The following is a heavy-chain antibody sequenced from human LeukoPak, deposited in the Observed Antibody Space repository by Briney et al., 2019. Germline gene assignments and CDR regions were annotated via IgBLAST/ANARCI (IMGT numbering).Heavy chain of an antibody. J-gene: IGHJ4*02. V-gene: IGHV3-21*06. CDR3: ARDTRQTSVSNFDS. Sequence: GGSLRLSCATSGFTFSSYAMDWVRQAPGKGLEWVSSISSGGNYKYYGDSVWGRFTISRDDAKNSLYLEMNSLRAEDTAVYYCARDTRQTSVSNFDSWGQGTLVIVS. CDR1: GFTFSSYA. CDR2: ISSGGNYK. D-gene: IGHD4-17*01.